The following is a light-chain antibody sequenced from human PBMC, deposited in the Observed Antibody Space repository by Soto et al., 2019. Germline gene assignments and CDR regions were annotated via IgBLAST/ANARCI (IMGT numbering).Light chain of an antibody. J-gene: IGKJ1*01. CDR2: DAS. CDR3: QQYGSSPRT. V-gene: IGKV3-20*01. Sequence: EIFRTQSPGTLSLSPGESATLSCRASQSVSNYVAWYQKKPGQAPRLLLYDASIRATGIPDRFSGSGSGTDFTLTITTLEPEDFAVYYCQQYGSSPRTFGQGPKVDI. CDR1: QSVSNY.